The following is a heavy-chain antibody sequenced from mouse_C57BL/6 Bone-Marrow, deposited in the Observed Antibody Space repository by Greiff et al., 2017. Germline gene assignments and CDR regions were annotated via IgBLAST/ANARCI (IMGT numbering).Heavy chain of an antibody. D-gene: IGHD2-1*01. V-gene: IGHV1-61*01. CDR1: GYTFTSYW. CDR3: ARSGGYGNFVDF. J-gene: IGHJ2*01. Sequence: QVQLQQPGAELVRPGSSVKLSCKASGYTFTSYWMDWVKQRPGQGLEWIGNIYPSDSETHYNQKFKDKATLTVDKSSSTAYMQLSSLTSEDSAVYYCARSGGYGNFVDFWGQGTTLTVSS. CDR2: IYPSDSET.